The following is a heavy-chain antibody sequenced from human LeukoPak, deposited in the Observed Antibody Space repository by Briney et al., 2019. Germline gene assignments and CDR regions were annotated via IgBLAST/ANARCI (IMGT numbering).Heavy chain of an antibody. CDR1: GCSISSYS. J-gene: IGHJ4*02. CDR3: ARDSFVGTIGHFDY. V-gene: IGHV4-59*01. D-gene: IGHD1-26*01. CDR2: VYYSGST. Sequence: SETLSLTCSVSGCSISSYSWTWIRQPPGKVLEWIGYVYYSGSTNYNPPLRSRVTISVDTSKNQCSLKLSSVSAADTAVYYCARDSFVGTIGHFDYWGQGTLVTVSS.